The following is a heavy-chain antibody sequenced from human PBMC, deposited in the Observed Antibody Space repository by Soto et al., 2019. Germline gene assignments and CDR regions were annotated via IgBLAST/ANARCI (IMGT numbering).Heavy chain of an antibody. D-gene: IGHD3-10*01. J-gene: IGHJ3*02. Sequence: QVQLQESGPGLVKPSETLSLTCTVSGGSISSYYWSWVRQPPGKGLAFIAYIYNSGSTNYNPSLKSRVTISVDTSKNQFSLKLSSVTAADTAVYYCARDESGRPAPIWGQGTMVTVSS. V-gene: IGHV4-59*01. CDR3: ARDESGRPAPI. CDR1: GGSISSYY. CDR2: IYNSGST.